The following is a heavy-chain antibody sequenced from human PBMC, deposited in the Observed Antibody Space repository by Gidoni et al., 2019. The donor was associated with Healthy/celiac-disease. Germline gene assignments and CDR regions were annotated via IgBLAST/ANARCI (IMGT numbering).Heavy chain of an antibody. J-gene: IGHJ4*02. CDR1: GFTFRNFW. V-gene: IGHV3-7*03. D-gene: IGHD3-22*01. Sequence: GGGLVQPGGSLRLSCVASGFTFRNFWMSWVRQAPGKGLEWVANIKQDGSEKYYVDSVEGRFTISRDNAKNSLYLQMNSLRAEDTAVYYCARRGGYYYDSSGYYSYWGQGTLVTVSS. CDR2: IKQDGSEK. CDR3: ARRGGYYYDSSGYYSY.